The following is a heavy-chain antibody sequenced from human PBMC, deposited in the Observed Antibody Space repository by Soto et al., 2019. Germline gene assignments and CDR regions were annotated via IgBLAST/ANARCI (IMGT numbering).Heavy chain of an antibody. CDR2: IYHSGST. CDR3: ARDPGYCSGGSCNGYNWFDP. Sequence: SETLSLTCAVSGYSISSGYYWGWIRQPPGKGLEWIGSIYHSGSTYYNPSLKSRVTISVDTSKNQFSLKLSSVTAADTAVYYCARDPGYCSGGSCNGYNWFDPWGQGTLVTV. CDR1: GYSISSGYY. J-gene: IGHJ5*02. V-gene: IGHV4-38-2*02. D-gene: IGHD2-15*01.